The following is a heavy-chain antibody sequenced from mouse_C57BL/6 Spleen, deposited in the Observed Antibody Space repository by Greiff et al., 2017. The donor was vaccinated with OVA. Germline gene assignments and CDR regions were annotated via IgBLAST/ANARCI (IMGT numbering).Heavy chain of an antibody. V-gene: IGHV1-85*01. CDR2: IYPRDGSP. CDR1: GYTFTSYD. J-gene: IGHJ2*01. D-gene: IGHD1-1*01. Sequence: LVESGPELVKPGASVKLSCKASGYTFTSYDINWVKQRPGQGLEWIGWIYPRDGSPKYNEKFKGKATLTVDTSSSTAYMELHSLTSEDSAVYFCARKGYYGSSLFDYWGQGTTLTVSS. CDR3: ARKGYYGSSLFDY.